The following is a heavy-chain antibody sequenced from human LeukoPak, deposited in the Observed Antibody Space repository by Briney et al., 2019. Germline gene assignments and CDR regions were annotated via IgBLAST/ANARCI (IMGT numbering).Heavy chain of an antibody. CDR2: IWYDGSNK. D-gene: IGHD5-12*01. V-gene: IGHV3-33*01. CDR1: GFTFSSYG. CDR3: ARDGYQSHNWFDP. J-gene: IGHJ5*02. Sequence: PGGSLRLSCAASGFTFSSYGMHWVRQAPGKGLEWWEVIWYDGSNKYYADSVKGRFTISRDNSKNTLYLQMNSLRAEDTAVYYCARDGYQSHNWFDPWGQGTLVTVSS.